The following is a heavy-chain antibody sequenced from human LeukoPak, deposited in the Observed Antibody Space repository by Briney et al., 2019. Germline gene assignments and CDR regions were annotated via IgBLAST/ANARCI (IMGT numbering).Heavy chain of an antibody. CDR1: GYTFTGYY. CDR3: ARSSGYYHDAFDI. V-gene: IGHV1-2*02. J-gene: IGHJ3*02. CDR2: INPNSGGT. Sequence: ASVKVSCKASGYTFTGYYMHWVRQAPGQGLEWMGWINPNSGGTNYAQKFQGRVTITRNTSISTAYMELSSLRSEDTAVYYCARSSGYYHDAFDIWGQGTMVTVSS. D-gene: IGHD3-22*01.